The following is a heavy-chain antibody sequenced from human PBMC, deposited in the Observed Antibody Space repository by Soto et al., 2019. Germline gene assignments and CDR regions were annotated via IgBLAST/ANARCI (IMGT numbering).Heavy chain of an antibody. V-gene: IGHV4-4*02. J-gene: IGHJ4*02. CDR2: IWHSGST. CDR3: AKIGVPDYFDY. CDR1: GASISGGNW. Sequence: SETLSLSYAVSGASISGGNWWSWVRQPPEKGLEWIGEIWHSGSTNYNPSLRSRVTISVDKSKNQFSLKLSSVTAADTAVYYCAKIGVPDYFDYWGQGTLVTVSS.